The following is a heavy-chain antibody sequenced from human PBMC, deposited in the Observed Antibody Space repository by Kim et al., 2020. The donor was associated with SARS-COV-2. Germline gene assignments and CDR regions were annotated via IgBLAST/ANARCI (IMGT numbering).Heavy chain of an antibody. CDR1: GYTFSSHW. V-gene: IGHV5-51*01. CDR3: ARHKKPSYTTYDWGVRYYYYAMDV. D-gene: IGHD3-16*01. CDR2: IYPADSDT. J-gene: IGHJ6*02. Sequence: GESLKISCEASGYTFSSHWIGWVRQMPGKGLEWMGIIYPADSDTRYSPSFRGQVTISADKSTFTAYLQWSSLKASDTAIYYCARHKKPSYTTYDWGVRYYYYAMDVWGQGTTVTVSS.